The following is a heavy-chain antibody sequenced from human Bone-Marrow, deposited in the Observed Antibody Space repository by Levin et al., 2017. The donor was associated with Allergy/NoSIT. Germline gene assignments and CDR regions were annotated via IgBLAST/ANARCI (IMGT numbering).Heavy chain of an antibody. D-gene: IGHD6-19*01. CDR1: GGTFSSYA. CDR2: IIPIFGTA. CDR3: ARDGRRYSSGGCWFDP. J-gene: IGHJ5*02. V-gene: IGHV1-69*13. Sequence: GASVKVSCKASGGTFSSYAISWVRQAPGQGLEWMGGIIPIFGTANYAQKFQGRVTITADESTSTAYMELSSLRSEDTAVYYCARDGRRYSSGGCWFDPWGQGTLVTVSS.